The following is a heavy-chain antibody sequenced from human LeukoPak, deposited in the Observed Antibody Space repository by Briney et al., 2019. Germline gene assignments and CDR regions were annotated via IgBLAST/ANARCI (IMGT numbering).Heavy chain of an antibody. CDR1: GFTFSSYA. CDR3: AKASVDYDILTGYS. D-gene: IGHD3-9*01. J-gene: IGHJ4*02. CDR2: ISGSGGST. Sequence: GGSLRLSCAASGFTFSSYAMSWVRQAPGKGLEWVSAISGSGGSTYYADSVKGRFTISRDNSKNTLYLQMNSLRAEDTAVYYCAKASVDYDILTGYSWGQGTLGTVSS. V-gene: IGHV3-23*01.